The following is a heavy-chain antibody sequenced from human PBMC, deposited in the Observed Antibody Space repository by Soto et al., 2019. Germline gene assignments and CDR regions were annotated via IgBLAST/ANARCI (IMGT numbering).Heavy chain of an antibody. J-gene: IGHJ4*02. D-gene: IGHD2-21*01. CDR3: AKDIGGDGYKYDYFDY. CDR2: ISWNSGSI. Sequence: EVQLVESGGGLVQPGRSLRLSCAASGFTFDDYAMHWVRQAPGKGLEWVSGISWNSGSIGYADSVKGRFTISRDNAKNSLYQQMNSLIAEDTALYYCAKDIGGDGYKYDYFDYWGQGTLVIVSS. V-gene: IGHV3-9*01. CDR1: GFTFDDYA.